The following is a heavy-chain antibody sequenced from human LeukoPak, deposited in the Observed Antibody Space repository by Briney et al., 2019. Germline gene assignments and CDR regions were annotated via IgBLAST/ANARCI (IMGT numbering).Heavy chain of an antibody. Sequence: ASVKVSCKASGYTFTSYYMHWVRQAPGQGLEWMGIINPSGGSTSYAQKFQGRVTMTRDTSTSTVYMELSSLRSEDTAVYYCATLASYCGGDCYFDYWGQGTLVTVSS. CDR1: GYTFTSYY. V-gene: IGHV1-46*01. J-gene: IGHJ4*02. CDR3: ATLASYCGGDCYFDY. CDR2: INPSGGST. D-gene: IGHD2-21*01.